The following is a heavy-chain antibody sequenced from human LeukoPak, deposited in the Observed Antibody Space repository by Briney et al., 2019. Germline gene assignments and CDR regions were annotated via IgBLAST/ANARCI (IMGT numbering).Heavy chain of an antibody. V-gene: IGHV3-21*01. J-gene: IGHJ3*02. D-gene: IGHD1-26*01. CDR2: ISSSSSYI. Sequence: GGSLRLSCAASGFTFSSYSMNWVRQAPGKGLEWVSSISSSSSYIYYADSVKGRFTISRDNAKNSLYLQMNSLRAEDTAVYYCARAVSGSGGGDAFDIWGQGTMVTVSS. CDR3: ARAVSGSGGGDAFDI. CDR1: GFTFSSYS.